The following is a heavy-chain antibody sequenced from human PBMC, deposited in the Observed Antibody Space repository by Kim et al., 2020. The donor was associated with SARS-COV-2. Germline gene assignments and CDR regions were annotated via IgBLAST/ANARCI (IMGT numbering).Heavy chain of an antibody. D-gene: IGHD1-26*01. CDR1: GFTFSSYW. CDR2: INSAGSST. Sequence: GGSLRLSCAASGFTFSSYWMHWVHQAPGKGLVWVSRINSAGSSTSYADSVKGRFTISRDNAKNTLYLQMNSLRAEDTAVYYCARVSGSYGTDYWGQGTLVTVSS. J-gene: IGHJ4*02. V-gene: IGHV3-74*01. CDR3: ARVSGSYGTDY.